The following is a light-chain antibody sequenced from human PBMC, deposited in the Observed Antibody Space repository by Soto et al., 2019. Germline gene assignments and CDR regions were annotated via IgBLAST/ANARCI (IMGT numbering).Light chain of an antibody. V-gene: IGKV3-11*01. J-gene: IGKJ1*01. Sequence: IVLTQSPVTLAVSPGESAVLSCRASQSVSTSLAWYQHKPGQAPRLFIYDASKRAPGIPARFTGSGSGAHVTLTISSLEREDIAVYYCQVRDVWSSCGQGTKVEI. CDR2: DAS. CDR1: QSVSTS. CDR3: QVRDVWSS.